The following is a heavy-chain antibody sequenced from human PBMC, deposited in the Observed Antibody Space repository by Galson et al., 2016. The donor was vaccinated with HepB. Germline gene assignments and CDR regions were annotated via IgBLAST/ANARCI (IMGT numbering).Heavy chain of an antibody. J-gene: IGHJ4*02. Sequence: SLRLSCAASGFTSDSYAMSWVRQAPGKGLEWVSSISAGDAGTYYADSVKGRFTVSRDNSKNTLSLQVNSLRGEDTAVYYCAKGRLGSSWFPSFDYWGQGIMVTVSS. D-gene: IGHD6-13*01. CDR1: GFTSDSYA. CDR2: ISAGDAGT. V-gene: IGHV3-23*01. CDR3: AKGRLGSSWFPSFDY.